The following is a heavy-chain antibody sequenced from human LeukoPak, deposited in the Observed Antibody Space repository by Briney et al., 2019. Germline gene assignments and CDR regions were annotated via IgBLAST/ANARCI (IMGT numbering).Heavy chain of an antibody. CDR2: IYYSGST. J-gene: IGHJ4*02. V-gene: IGHV4-39*01. Sequence: SETLSLTCTVSGGSISSNNYYWGWIRQPPGKGLEWIGSIYYSGSTYYNPTLKSRVTISVDTSKNQFSLKLSSVTAADTAVYYCVNSSPGGGWLVSGNFDYWGQGTLVTVSS. CDR1: GGSISSNNYY. CDR3: VNSSPGGGWLVSGNFDY. D-gene: IGHD6-19*01.